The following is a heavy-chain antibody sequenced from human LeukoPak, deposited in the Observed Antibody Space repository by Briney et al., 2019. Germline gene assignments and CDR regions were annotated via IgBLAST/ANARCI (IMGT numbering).Heavy chain of an antibody. CDR3: ARLLAVAAGVFDP. V-gene: IGHV4-59*08. J-gene: IGHJ5*02. CDR1: GGSISSYY. D-gene: IGHD6-19*01. Sequence: SETLSLTCTVSGGSISSYYWSWLRQPPGKGLGWIGYIYYSGSTNYNPSLKSRVTISVDTSKNQFSLKLSSVTAADTAVYYCARLLAVAAGVFDPWGQGTLVTVSS. CDR2: IYYSGST.